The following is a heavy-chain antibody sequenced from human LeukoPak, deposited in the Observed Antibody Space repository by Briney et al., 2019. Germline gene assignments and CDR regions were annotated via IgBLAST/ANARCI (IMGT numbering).Heavy chain of an antibody. CDR1: GFTFTSYA. CDR2: ITNDAEKT. V-gene: IGHV3-23*01. J-gene: IGHJ4*02. D-gene: IGHD6-13*01. CDR3: AKVIAAAGPYYFDY. Sequence: GGSLRLSCAASGFTFTSYAMTWVRQAPGKGLQWVSSITNDAEKTYYADSVKGRFTISRDNSKNTLYLQMNSLRAEDTAVYYCAKVIAAAGPYYFDYWGQGTLVTVSS.